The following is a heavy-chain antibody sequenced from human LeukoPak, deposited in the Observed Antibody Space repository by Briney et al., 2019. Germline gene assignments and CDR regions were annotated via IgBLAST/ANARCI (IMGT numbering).Heavy chain of an antibody. CDR2: INPNINGT. D-gene: IGHD6-25*01. CDR3: ARERTPGSGYGVDY. Sequence: ASVKVSCKASGYTFTGYYIHWVRQAPGQGLEWMGWINPNINGTNYAQKFQGRVTMAGDRSISTAYMELSRLRSDDTAVYYCARERTPGSGYGVDYWGQGTVVTVSS. V-gene: IGHV1-2*02. J-gene: IGHJ4*02. CDR1: GYTFTGYY.